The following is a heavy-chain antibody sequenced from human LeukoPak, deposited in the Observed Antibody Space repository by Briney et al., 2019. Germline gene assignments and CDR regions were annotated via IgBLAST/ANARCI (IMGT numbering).Heavy chain of an antibody. Sequence: SETLSLTCTVSGGSISSSSYYWGWIRQPPRKGLEWIGSIYYSGSTYYNPSLKSRVTISVDTSKNQFSLKLSSVTAADTAVYYCARHPMSPYGLVMDVWGKGTTVTVSS. CDR2: IYYSGST. V-gene: IGHV4-39*01. J-gene: IGHJ6*03. CDR1: GGSISSSSYY. D-gene: IGHD3-10*01. CDR3: ARHPMSPYGLVMDV.